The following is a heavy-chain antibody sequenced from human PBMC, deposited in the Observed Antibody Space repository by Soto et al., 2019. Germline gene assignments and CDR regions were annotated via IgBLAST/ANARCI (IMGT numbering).Heavy chain of an antibody. D-gene: IGHD6-19*01. CDR1: GFTFSSHS. CDR3: ARGEKAVAATRRDYYYGMDV. J-gene: IGHJ6*02. V-gene: IGHV3-21*01. Sequence: GGSLRPSCAASGFTFSSHSMNWVRQAAGKGLGWVSSISSSSSYIYYADSVKGRFTISRDNAKNSLYLQMNSLRAEDTAVYYCARGEKAVAATRRDYYYGMDVWGQGTTVTVSS. CDR2: ISSSSSYI.